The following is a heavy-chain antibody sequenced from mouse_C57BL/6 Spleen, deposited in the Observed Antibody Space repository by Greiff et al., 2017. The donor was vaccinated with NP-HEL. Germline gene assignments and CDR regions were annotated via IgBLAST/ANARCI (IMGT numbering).Heavy chain of an antibody. D-gene: IGHD4-1*01. CDR1: GFSLTSYG. CDR2: IWSGGST. J-gene: IGHJ2*01. V-gene: IGHV2-2*01. Sequence: VTLVESGPGLVQPSQSLSITCTVSGFSLTSYGVHWVRQSPGKGLEWLGVIWSGGSTDYNAAFISRLSISKDNSKSQVFFKMNSLQADDTAIYYCARNKANWDGGYFDDWGQGTTLTVSS. CDR3: ARNKANWDGGYFDD.